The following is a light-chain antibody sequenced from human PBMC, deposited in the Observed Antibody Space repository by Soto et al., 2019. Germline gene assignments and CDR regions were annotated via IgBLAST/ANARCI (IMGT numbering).Light chain of an antibody. J-gene: IGKJ1*01. Sequence: EIVLTQSPGVLSLSVGERATLSCRASQTVKSSYLAWYKQKPVQAPRLLIYNASTSAAGIPDRFRASGSGTDFSLIVSRLEPEDFAVYACQQYASSPQTCGQGTKV. CDR2: NAS. CDR1: QTVKSSY. CDR3: QQYASSPQT. V-gene: IGKV3-20*01.